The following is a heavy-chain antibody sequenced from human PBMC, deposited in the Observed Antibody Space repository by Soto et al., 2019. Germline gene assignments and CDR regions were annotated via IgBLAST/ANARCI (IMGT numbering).Heavy chain of an antibody. CDR1: GFTFSSYS. V-gene: IGHV3-48*02. J-gene: IGHJ6*02. Sequence: LRLSCAASGFTFSSYSMNWVRQAPGKGLEWVSYISSSSSTIYYADSVKGRFTISRDNAKNSLYLQMNSLRDEDTAVYYCARDSPYCTNGVCYSEYYYGMDVWGQGTTVTVSS. CDR3: ARDSPYCTNGVCYSEYYYGMDV. D-gene: IGHD2-8*01. CDR2: ISSSSSTI.